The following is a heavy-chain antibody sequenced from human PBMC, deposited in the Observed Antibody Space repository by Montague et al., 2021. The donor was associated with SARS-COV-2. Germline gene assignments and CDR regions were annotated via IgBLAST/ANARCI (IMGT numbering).Heavy chain of an antibody. J-gene: IGHJ4*02. Sequence: SETLSLTCTVSGGSISGSNYYWAWIRQPPGKGLEWIGSIYYSGITYDNPSLKSRVSISVDTSKNQFSLKLNSVTAADTAVYYCARLLLELPGDYWGQGTLVTVSS. CDR3: ARLLLELPGDY. V-gene: IGHV4-39*01. CDR2: IYYSGIT. CDR1: GGSISGSNYY. D-gene: IGHD1-7*01.